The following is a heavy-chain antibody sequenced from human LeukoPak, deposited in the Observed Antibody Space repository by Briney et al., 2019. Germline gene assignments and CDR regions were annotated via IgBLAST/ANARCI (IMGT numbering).Heavy chain of an antibody. CDR1: GFTFRDYY. CDR2: ISSSGSRI. V-gene: IGHV3-11*04. J-gene: IGHJ4*02. CDR3: ARSPQGTGSPADY. Sequence: GGSLRLSCAASGFTFRDYYMGWIRQAPGKGLEWVSYISSSGSRIYNADSVKGRFTISRDNAKNSLYLQMNSLTAEDTAVYYCARSPQGTGSPADYWGQGTLVTVSS. D-gene: IGHD1-1*01.